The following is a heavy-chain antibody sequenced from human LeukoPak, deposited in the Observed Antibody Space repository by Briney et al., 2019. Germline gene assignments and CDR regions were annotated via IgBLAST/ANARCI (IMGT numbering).Heavy chain of an antibody. Sequence: GGSLRLSCAASGFTFSSYAMSWVRQAPGKGLEWVSGISVSGAGTYYADSVKGRFTISRYNSKDTLYLQMNSLRAEDTAIFYCAKIVDNNYPRSVDSWGQGTLVTVSS. J-gene: IGHJ4*02. CDR1: GFTFSSYA. CDR3: AKIVDNNYPRSVDS. D-gene: IGHD2-21*01. CDR2: ISVSGAGT. V-gene: IGHV3-23*01.